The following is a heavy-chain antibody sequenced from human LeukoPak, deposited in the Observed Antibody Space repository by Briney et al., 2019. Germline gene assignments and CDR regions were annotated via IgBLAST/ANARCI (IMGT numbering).Heavy chain of an antibody. CDR2: ISAYNGNT. CDR1: GYTFTSYG. CDR3: ARLRPNAYSSGYDGGWFDP. J-gene: IGHJ5*02. V-gene: IGHV1-18*01. D-gene: IGHD6-19*01. Sequence: ASVKVSCKASGYTFTSYGISWVRQAPGQGLEWMGWISAYNGNTNYAQKLQGRVTMTTDTSTSTAYMELRSLRSDDTAVYYCARLRPNAYSSGYDGGWFDPWGQGTLVTVSS.